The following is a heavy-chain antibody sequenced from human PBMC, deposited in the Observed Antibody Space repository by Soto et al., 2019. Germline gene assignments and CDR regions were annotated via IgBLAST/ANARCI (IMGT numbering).Heavy chain of an antibody. Sequence: EVQLVESGGGLVQPGGSLRLSCAASGFTFSSYWMSWVRQAPGKGLEWVANMNQDGSEKYYVDSVKGRFTISRDNAKNSLYLQMSSLRAEDTAVYYCAIAATGRGGMDVWGQGTTVPVSS. J-gene: IGHJ6*02. V-gene: IGHV3-7*02. CDR1: GFTFSSYW. CDR2: MNQDGSEK. D-gene: IGHD2-15*01. CDR3: AIAATGRGGMDV.